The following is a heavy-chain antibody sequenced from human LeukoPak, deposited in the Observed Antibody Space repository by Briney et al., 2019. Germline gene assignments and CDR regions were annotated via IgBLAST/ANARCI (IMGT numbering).Heavy chain of an antibody. V-gene: IGHV4-59*01. J-gene: IGHJ4*02. D-gene: IGHD5-18*01. CDR3: ARVEGGYSYGYGPHFDY. CDR2: IYYSGST. CDR1: GGSISSYY. Sequence: SETLSLTCTVSGGSISSYYWSWIRQPPGKGLEWIGYIYYSGSTNYNPSLKSRVTISVDTSKNQFSLKLSSVTAADTAVYYCARVEGGYSYGYGPHFDYWGQGTLVTVSS.